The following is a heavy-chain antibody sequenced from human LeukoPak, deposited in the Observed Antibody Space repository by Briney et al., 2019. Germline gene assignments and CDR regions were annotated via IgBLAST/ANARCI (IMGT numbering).Heavy chain of an antibody. CDR1: GYTFTSYG. CDR3: ARWGDCSSTSCYGSSRWFDP. V-gene: IGHV1-18*01. J-gene: IGHJ5*02. Sequence: ASVKVSCKASGYTFTSYGISWVRQAPGQGLEWMGWISAYNGNTNYAQKLQDRVTMITDTSTSTAYMELRSLRSDDTAVYYCARWGDCSSTSCYGSSRWFDPWGQGTLVTVSS. D-gene: IGHD2-2*01. CDR2: ISAYNGNT.